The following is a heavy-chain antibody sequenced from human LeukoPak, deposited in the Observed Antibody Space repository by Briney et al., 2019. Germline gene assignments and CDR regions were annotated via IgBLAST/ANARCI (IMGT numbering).Heavy chain of an antibody. Sequence: GGSLRFSCAASGFTLSSYWMSWVRQAPGRGLEWVAKIKQDGSEKYYVDSVKGRFTISRDNAKNSLYLQMNSLRAEDTAVYYCARDDCSTISCYHNWFDPWGQGTLVTVSS. CDR2: IKQDGSEK. CDR1: GFTLSSYW. J-gene: IGHJ5*02. CDR3: ARDDCSTISCYHNWFDP. V-gene: IGHV3-7*01. D-gene: IGHD2-2*01.